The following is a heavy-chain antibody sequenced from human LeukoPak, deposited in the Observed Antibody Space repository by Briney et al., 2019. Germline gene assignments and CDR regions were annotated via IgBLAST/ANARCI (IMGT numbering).Heavy chain of an antibody. V-gene: IGHV3-64D*08. D-gene: IGHD3-3*01. J-gene: IGHJ4*02. CDR2: ISSNGDNT. CDR3: VRVTSY. CDR1: GFTFSTYV. Sequence: GGSLRLSCSVSGFTFSTYVMHWVRQAPGKGLEYVSAISSNGDNTYYADSVKGIFTISIDNSKNTLYLQMSSLRPHDTALYFCVRVTSYGGQGILVTVSS.